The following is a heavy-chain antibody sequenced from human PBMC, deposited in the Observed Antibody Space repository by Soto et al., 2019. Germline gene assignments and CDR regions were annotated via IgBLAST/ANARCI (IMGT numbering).Heavy chain of an antibody. J-gene: IGHJ4*02. CDR3: AGERGGYNRGDFEF. Sequence: QVLLVQSGAEVREPGSSVNVSCKASGGTFNSYAISWVRQAPGQGLEWMGGIIPDFGTGNSAQKFRGRVSITADASTTTVYMGLSGLTLEDTAVYYCAGERGGYNRGDFEFWGQGTQVTVSS. CDR1: GGTFNSYA. V-gene: IGHV1-69*01. D-gene: IGHD1-26*01. CDR2: IIPDFGTG.